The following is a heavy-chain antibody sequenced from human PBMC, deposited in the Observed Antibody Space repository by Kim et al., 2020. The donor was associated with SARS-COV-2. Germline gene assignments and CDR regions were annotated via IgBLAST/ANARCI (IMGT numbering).Heavy chain of an antibody. J-gene: IGHJ5*02. CDR1: GGTFSSYA. V-gene: IGHV1-69*13. CDR3: ATCSSSWYWFGA. Sequence: SVKVSCKASGGTFSSYAINWVRQAPGQGLEWMGGIIPIFGTANYAQKFQGRVTITADESTSTAYMELSSLRSEDTAVYYCATCSSSWYWFGAWGQGTLVTVSS. CDR2: IIPIFGTA. D-gene: IGHD6-13*01.